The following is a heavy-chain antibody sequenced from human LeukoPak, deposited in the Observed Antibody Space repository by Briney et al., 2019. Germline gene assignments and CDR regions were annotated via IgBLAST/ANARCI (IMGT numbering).Heavy chain of an antibody. D-gene: IGHD3-3*01. CDR2: ITSSSASM. J-gene: IGHJ4*02. Sequence: GGSLRLSCAASGFTFTTYSMNWVRQAPGKGLEWVSSITSSSASMYYADSVKGRFTISRDNAENSLYLQMNSLRAEDTAVYYCAKDPYYDFWSGLYYFDYWGQGALVTVSS. CDR1: GFTFTTYS. V-gene: IGHV3-21*04. CDR3: AKDPYYDFWSGLYYFDY.